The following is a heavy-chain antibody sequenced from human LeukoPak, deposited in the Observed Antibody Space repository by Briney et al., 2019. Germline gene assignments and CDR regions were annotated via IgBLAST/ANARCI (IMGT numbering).Heavy chain of an antibody. CDR1: GGSFSGYY. Sequence: SETLSLTCAVYGGSFSGYYWSWIRQPPGKGLEWIGEINHSGSTNCNPSLKSRVTISVDTSKNQFSLKLSSVTAADTAVYYCARYYYDSSGYYPGFDYWGQGTLVTVSS. V-gene: IGHV4-34*01. CDR3: ARYYYDSSGYYPGFDY. J-gene: IGHJ4*02. D-gene: IGHD3-22*01. CDR2: INHSGST.